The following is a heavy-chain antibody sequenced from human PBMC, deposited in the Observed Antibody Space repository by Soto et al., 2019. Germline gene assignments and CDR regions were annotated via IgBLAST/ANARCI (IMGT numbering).Heavy chain of an antibody. CDR1: GGSISSGGNY. V-gene: IGHV4-31*11. J-gene: IGHJ6*02. CDR3: ARDPSIADFYGMDV. CDR2: IYYSGST. Sequence: SETLSLTCVVAGGSISSGGNYWNWIRQHPGKGLEWIGYIYYSGSTYYNPSLKSRVTISVDTSKNQFSLKLSSVTAADTAVYYCARDPSIADFYGMDVWGQGTTVTVSS. D-gene: IGHD6-13*01.